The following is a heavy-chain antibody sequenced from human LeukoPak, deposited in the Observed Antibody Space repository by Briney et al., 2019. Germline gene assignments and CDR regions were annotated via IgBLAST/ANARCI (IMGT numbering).Heavy chain of an antibody. Sequence: NPSETLSLTCAVYGGSFSGYYWSWIRQPPGKGLEWIGEINHSGSTNYNPSLKSRVTISVDTSKNQFSLKLSSVTAADTAVYYCARWVRILQCDYWGQGTLVTVSS. CDR1: GGSFSGYY. CDR2: INHSGST. V-gene: IGHV4-34*01. J-gene: IGHJ4*02. D-gene: IGHD3-10*01. CDR3: ARWVRILQCDY.